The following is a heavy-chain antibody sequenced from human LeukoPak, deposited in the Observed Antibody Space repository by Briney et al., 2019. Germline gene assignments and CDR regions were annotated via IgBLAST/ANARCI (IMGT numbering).Heavy chain of an antibody. CDR1: GYSFTSYY. Sequence: ASVKVSCKASGYSFTSYYIHWVRQAPGQGLEWMGIINPSGGSTSYAPMFQGRVTMTRDTSTSTVYMELSSLRSEDTAVYYCARDIYTSGSLGYWGQGTLVTVSS. CDR3: ARDIYTSGSLGY. D-gene: IGHD3-10*01. V-gene: IGHV1-46*01. J-gene: IGHJ4*02. CDR2: INPSGGST.